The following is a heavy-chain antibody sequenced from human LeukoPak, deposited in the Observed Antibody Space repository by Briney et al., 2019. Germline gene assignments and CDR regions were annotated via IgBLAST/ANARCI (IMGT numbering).Heavy chain of an antibody. D-gene: IGHD3-22*01. J-gene: IGHJ4*02. CDR2: IVVGSGNT. CDR1: GYTFTSYG. Sequence: SVKVSCKASGYTFTSYGISWVRQAPGQGLEWIGWIVVGSGNTNYAQKFQERVTITRGMSTSTAYMELSSLRSEDTAVYYCAAGYGSGYFLYFDYWGQGTLVTVSS. V-gene: IGHV1-58*02. CDR3: AAGYGSGYFLYFDY.